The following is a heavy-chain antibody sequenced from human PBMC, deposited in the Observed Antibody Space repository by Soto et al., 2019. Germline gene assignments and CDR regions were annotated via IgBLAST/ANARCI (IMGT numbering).Heavy chain of an antibody. Sequence: SVKVSCKASGGTFSSYAISWVRHAPGQGLEWMGGIIPIFGTANYAQKFQGRVTITADESTSTAYMELSSLRSEDTAVYYCARDSSRDSSGYYYYWGQGTLVTVSS. V-gene: IGHV1-69*13. J-gene: IGHJ4*02. D-gene: IGHD3-22*01. CDR1: GGTFSSYA. CDR3: ARDSSRDSSGYYYY. CDR2: IIPIFGTA.